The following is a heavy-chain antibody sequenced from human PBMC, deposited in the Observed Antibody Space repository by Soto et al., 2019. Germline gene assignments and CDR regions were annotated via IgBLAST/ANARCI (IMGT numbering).Heavy chain of an antibody. CDR1: GFTFSTYA. Sequence: QVQLVESGGGVVQPGRSLRLSFAASGFTFSTYAMHWVRQSPGTGLEWLAVISYEGSTTHYLDSVTGRFTISRDKSKNTLDLQMNSLRADDTAVYYCARGYYDLLTGFSYWYFDLWGRGTLVTVSS. D-gene: IGHD3-9*01. V-gene: IGHV3-30-3*01. CDR3: ARGYYDLLTGFSYWYFDL. CDR2: ISYEGSTT. J-gene: IGHJ2*01.